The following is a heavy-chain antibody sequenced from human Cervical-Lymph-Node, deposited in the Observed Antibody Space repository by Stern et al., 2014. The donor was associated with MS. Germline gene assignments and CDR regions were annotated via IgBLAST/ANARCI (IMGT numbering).Heavy chain of an antibody. CDR2: IYYSGNT. CDR1: GDSISRYY. V-gene: IGHV4-59*01. Sequence: QVQLQESGPGLVKPSETLSLTCTVSGDSISRYYWSWIRQPPGKGLEWIVYIYYSGNTNYNPSLESRVTISVDMSKTQFSLKLSSVTAADTAVYYCTRGFRGGVFDYWGQGTLVTVSS. J-gene: IGHJ4*02. CDR3: TRGFRGGVFDY. D-gene: IGHD1-26*01.